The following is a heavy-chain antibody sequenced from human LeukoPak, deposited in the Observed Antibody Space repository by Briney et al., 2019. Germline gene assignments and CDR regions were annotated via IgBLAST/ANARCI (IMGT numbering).Heavy chain of an antibody. Sequence: PSETLSLTCTVSGGSISSYYWSWIRQPPGKGPEWIGYIYYSGSTNYNPSLKSRVTISVDTSKNQFSLKLSSVTAADTAVYYCARSRWLQFDLFDYWGQGTLVTVSS. CDR2: IYYSGST. CDR3: ARSRWLQFDLFDY. J-gene: IGHJ4*02. V-gene: IGHV4-59*01. D-gene: IGHD5-24*01. CDR1: GGSISSYY.